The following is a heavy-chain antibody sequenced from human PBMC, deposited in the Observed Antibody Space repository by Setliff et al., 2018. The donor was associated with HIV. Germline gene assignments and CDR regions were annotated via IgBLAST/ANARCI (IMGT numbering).Heavy chain of an antibody. D-gene: IGHD3-10*01. CDR2: IDHTGST. J-gene: IGHJ6*03. CDR3: ARVKGVITMVRGGTYYYYYMDV. Sequence: PSETLSLTCAVYGGSFSGYYWSWIRQPPGKGLEWLGEIDHTGSTNYNLSLKSRITMSADPSKNQFSLKVRSVIAADTALYYCARVKGVITMVRGGTYYYYYMDVWGKGTTVTVSS. CDR1: GGSFSGYY. V-gene: IGHV4-34*01.